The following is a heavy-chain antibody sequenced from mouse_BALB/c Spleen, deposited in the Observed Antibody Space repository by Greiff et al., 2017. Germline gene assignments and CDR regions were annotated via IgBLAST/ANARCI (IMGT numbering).Heavy chain of an antibody. CDR3: ARRGYYGNFDY. CDR1: GFNIKDTY. J-gene: IGHJ2*01. V-gene: IGHV14-3*02. CDR2: IDPANGNT. D-gene: IGHD1-2*01. Sequence: EVQLQQSGAELVKPGASVKLSCTASGFNIKDTYMHWVKQRPEQGLEWIGRIDPANGNTKYDPKFQGKATITADTSSNTAYLQLSSLTSEDTAVYYGARRGYYGNFDYWGQGTTLTVSS.